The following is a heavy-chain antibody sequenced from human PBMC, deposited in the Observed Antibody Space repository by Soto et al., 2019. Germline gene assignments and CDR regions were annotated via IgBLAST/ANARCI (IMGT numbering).Heavy chain of an antibody. CDR2: ISGSGGST. D-gene: IGHD3-10*02. CDR1: GFTFSSYA. CDR3: VLCPPYYLDY. J-gene: IGHJ4*02. Sequence: EVQLLESGGGLVQPGGSLRLSCAASGFTFSSYAMSRVRQAPGKGLEWVSAISGSGGSTYYADSVKGRFTISRDNSKNTLYLQMNSLRAVDTAVYYCVLCPPYYLDYWGQGTLVTVSS. V-gene: IGHV3-23*01.